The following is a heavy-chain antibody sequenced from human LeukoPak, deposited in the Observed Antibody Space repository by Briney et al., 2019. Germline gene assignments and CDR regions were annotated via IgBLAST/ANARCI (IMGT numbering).Heavy chain of an antibody. Sequence: SVKVSCKASGGTFSSYAISWVRQAPGQGLEWMGGIIPIFGTANYAQKFQGRVTITTDESTSTAYMELSSLRSEGTAVYYCARGLIPLYYFDYWGQGTLVTVSS. J-gene: IGHJ4*02. CDR1: GGTFSSYA. D-gene: IGHD2-8*01. CDR3: ARGLIPLYYFDY. V-gene: IGHV1-69*05. CDR2: IIPIFGTA.